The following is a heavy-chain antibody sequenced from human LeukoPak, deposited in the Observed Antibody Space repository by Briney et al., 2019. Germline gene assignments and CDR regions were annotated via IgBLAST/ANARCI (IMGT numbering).Heavy chain of an antibody. V-gene: IGHV3-48*01. D-gene: IGHD3-3*01. J-gene: IGHJ4*02. CDR1: GFTFSSYS. Sequence: PGGSLRLSCAASGFTFSSYSVNWVRQAPGKGREWVSYISSSSSTIYYADSVKVRFTISRDNAKNSLYLQTNSLRAEDTAVYYCARDPTYYDFWSGYSKHGYYFAYWGQGTLVTVSS. CDR3: ARDPTYYDFWSGYSKHGYYFAY. CDR2: ISSSSSTI.